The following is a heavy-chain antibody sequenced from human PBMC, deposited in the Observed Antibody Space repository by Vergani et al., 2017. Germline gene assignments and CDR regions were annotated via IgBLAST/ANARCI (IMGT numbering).Heavy chain of an antibody. CDR2: IYTSGST. V-gene: IGHV4-61*02. CDR3: AGRSSGGPFDY. D-gene: IGHD2-15*01. J-gene: IGHJ4*02. Sequence: QVQLPESGPGLVKPSQTLSLTCTVSGGSISSGSYYWSWIRQPAGKGLEWIGRIYTSGSTNYNPSLKSRVTISVDTSKNQFSLKLSSVTAADTAVYYCAGRSSGGPFDYWGQGTLVTVSS. CDR1: GGSISSGSYY.